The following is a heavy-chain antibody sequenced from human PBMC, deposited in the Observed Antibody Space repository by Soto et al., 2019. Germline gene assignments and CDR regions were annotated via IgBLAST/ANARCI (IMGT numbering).Heavy chain of an antibody. D-gene: IGHD2-15*01. Sequence: SETMSLTCTVCGGSISSSRYYWGWISQPPGKGREWIGSIYYSGSTYYNPSLKRRVPISVDTSKNQFSLKLSSVTASDTAVYYCAICDIDDYWGQGTLVTVSS. V-gene: IGHV4-39*01. J-gene: IGHJ4*02. CDR2: IYYSGST. CDR3: AICDIDDY. CDR1: GGSISSSRYY.